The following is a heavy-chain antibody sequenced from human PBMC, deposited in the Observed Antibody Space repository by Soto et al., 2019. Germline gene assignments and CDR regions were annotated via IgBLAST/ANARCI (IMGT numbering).Heavy chain of an antibody. V-gene: IGHV4-4*02. Sequence: SETLSLTCAVSGGSISSSNWWSWVRQPPGKGLEWIGEIYHSGSTNYNPSLKSRVTISVDKSKNQFSLKLSSVTAADTAVYYCAIGYCGVLRYFTLFSIWGQGTLVPVSS. J-gene: IGHJ4*02. D-gene: IGHD3-9*01. CDR3: AIGYCGVLRYFTLFSI. CDR2: IYHSGST. CDR1: GGSISSSNW.